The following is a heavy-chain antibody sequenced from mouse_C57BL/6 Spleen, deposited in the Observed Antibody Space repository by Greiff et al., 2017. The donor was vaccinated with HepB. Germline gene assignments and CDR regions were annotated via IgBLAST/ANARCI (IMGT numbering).Heavy chain of an antibody. CDR2: ISYDGSN. CDR1: GYSITSGYY. V-gene: IGHV3-6*01. Sequence: EVKLEESGPGLVKPSQSLSLTCSVTGYSITSGYYWNWIRQFPGNKLEWMGYISYDGSNNYNPSLKNRISITRDTSKNQFFLKLNSVTTEDTATYYCAREGLDYYGSSAWFAYWGQGTLVTVSA. J-gene: IGHJ3*01. CDR3: AREGLDYYGSSAWFAY. D-gene: IGHD1-1*01.